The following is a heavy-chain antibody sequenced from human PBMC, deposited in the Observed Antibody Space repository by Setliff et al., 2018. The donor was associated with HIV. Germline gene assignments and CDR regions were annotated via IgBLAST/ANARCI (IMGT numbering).Heavy chain of an antibody. V-gene: IGHV3-15*01. CDR3: TPDPTVYYNMDV. J-gene: IGHJ6*03. D-gene: IGHD4-17*01. Sequence: PGGSLRLSCTAYEFTFSNAWMSWVRQAQGKGLEWVGRIKSNNDGGTTDYAAAVKGRFIILRDDSKNTLYLQMNSLKIEDTAVYYCTPDPTVYYNMDVWGKGTTVTVSS. CDR2: IKSNNDGGTT. CDR1: EFTFSNAW.